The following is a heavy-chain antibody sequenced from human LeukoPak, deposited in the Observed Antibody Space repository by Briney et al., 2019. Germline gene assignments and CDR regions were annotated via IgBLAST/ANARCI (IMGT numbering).Heavy chain of an antibody. J-gene: IGHJ6*03. D-gene: IGHD5-18*01. CDR2: INPNSGGT. V-gene: IGHV1-2*02. Sequence: ASVKVSCKASGYTFTSYGISWVRQAPGQGLEWMGWINPNSGGTNYAQKFQGRVTMTRDTSISTAYMELSRLRSDDTAVYYCARGPEWIQLWGPYYYYMDVWGKGTTVTVSS. CDR3: ARGPEWIQLWGPYYYYMDV. CDR1: GYTFTSYG.